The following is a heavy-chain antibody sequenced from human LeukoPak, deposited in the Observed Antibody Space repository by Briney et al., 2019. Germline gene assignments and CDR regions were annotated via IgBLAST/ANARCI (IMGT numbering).Heavy chain of an antibody. D-gene: IGHD1-26*01. CDR2: ISGSGGST. Sequence: SCKASGGTFSSYAMSWVRQAPGKGLEWVSAISGSGGSTYYADSVKGRFTISRDNSKNTLYLQMNSLRAEDTAVYYCAKSHSGSYYDFDYWGQGTLVTVSS. CDR3: AKSHSGSYYDFDY. CDR1: GGTFSSYA. V-gene: IGHV3-23*01. J-gene: IGHJ4*02.